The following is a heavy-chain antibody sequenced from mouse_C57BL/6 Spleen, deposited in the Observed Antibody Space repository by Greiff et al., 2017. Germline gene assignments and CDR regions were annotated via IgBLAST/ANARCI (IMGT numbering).Heavy chain of an antibody. CDR3: ARDGQLRLWFAY. CDR2: ISDGGSYT. CDR1: GFTFSSYA. D-gene: IGHD3-2*02. J-gene: IGHJ3*01. V-gene: IGHV5-4*01. Sequence: DVHLVESGGGLVKPGGSLKLSCAASGFTFSSYAMSWVRQTPEKRLEWVATISDGGSYTYYPDNVKGRFTISRDNAKNNLYLQMSHLKSEDTAMYYCARDGQLRLWFAYWGQGTLVTVSA.